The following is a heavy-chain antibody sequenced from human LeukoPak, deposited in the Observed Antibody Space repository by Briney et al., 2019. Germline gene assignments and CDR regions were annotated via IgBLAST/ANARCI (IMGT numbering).Heavy chain of an antibody. J-gene: IGHJ4*02. CDR1: GFTVSSNY. CDR3: AKAQYGAVAPFDY. Sequence: GGSLRLSCAASGFTVSSNYMSWVRQAPGKGLEWVSAISGSGGSTYYADSVKGRFTISRDNSKNALYLQMNSLRAEDTAVYYCAKAQYGAVAPFDYWGQGTLVTVSS. V-gene: IGHV3-23*01. CDR2: ISGSGGST. D-gene: IGHD6-19*01.